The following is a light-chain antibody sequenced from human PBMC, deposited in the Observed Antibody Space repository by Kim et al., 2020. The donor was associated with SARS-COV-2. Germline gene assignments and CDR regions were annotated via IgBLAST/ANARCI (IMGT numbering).Light chain of an antibody. CDR1: QNITAW. CDR2: KAS. J-gene: IGKJ1*01. V-gene: IGKV1-5*03. Sequence: SASGGDRVRITCRDSQNITAWLAWFQQKPGRAPKRLIYKASNLESGVPSRFSGSGSGTEFTLIISSLQPDDFATYYCQQYDTYRTFGQGTKVDIK. CDR3: QQYDTYRT.